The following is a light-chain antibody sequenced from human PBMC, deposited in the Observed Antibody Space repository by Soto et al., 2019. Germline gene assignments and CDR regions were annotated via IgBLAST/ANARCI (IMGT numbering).Light chain of an antibody. Sequence: QMTQSPSSLSASVGDRVTITCRASQSISSYLNWYQQKPGKAPKLLIYAASSLQSGVPSRFSGSGSGTDFTLTISSLQPEDFATYYCQQSYSTPPGFGQGTRLEIK. CDR1: QSISSY. J-gene: IGKJ5*01. CDR3: QQSYSTPPG. V-gene: IGKV1-39*01. CDR2: AAS.